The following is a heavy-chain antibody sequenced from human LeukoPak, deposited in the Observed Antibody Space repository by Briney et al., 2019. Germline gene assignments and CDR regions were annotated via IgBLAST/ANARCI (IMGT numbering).Heavy chain of an antibody. V-gene: IGHV4-39*01. CDR1: DDSISSSTYY. CDR2: LYYSGKT. Sequence: SETLSLTCIISDDSISSSTYYWGWIRQPPGKGLEWIGTLYYSGKTYYNPSLKSRVTISIDTSKNQFSLRLSSVTAADTAVYYCARHVSVAVTNFFDYWGQGTLVTVSS. J-gene: IGHJ4*02. D-gene: IGHD6-19*01. CDR3: ARHVSVAVTNFFDY.